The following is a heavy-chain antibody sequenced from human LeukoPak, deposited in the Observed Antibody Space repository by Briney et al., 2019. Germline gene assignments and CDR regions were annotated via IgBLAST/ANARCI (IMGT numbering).Heavy chain of an antibody. J-gene: IGHJ4*02. CDR2: IYYSTST. Sequence: TTSATLSLTRTVSGGSISSSSYYWGWIRQPPGKGLELIWSIYYSTSTHYNPSLKSRVSISLDTCDNYFPLKLSSVTAADTAVYDCETSASSGYYDYWGEGTLVTVS. V-gene: IGHV4-39*02. CDR1: GGSISSSSYY. D-gene: IGHD3-22*01. CDR3: ETSASSGYYDY.